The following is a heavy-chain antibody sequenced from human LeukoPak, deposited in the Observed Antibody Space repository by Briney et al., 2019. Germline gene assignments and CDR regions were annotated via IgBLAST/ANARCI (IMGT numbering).Heavy chain of an antibody. V-gene: IGHV3-23*01. CDR3: AKSHLYGSGSYRGGYYFDY. D-gene: IGHD3-10*01. CDR1: GFTFSSYG. CDR2: ISGSGGST. Sequence: GGTLRLSCAASGFTFSSYGMSWVRQAPGKGLEWVSAISGSGGSTYYADSVKGRFTISRDNSKNTLYLQMNSLRAEDTAVCYCAKSHLYGSGSYRGGYYFDYWGQGTLVTVSS. J-gene: IGHJ4*02.